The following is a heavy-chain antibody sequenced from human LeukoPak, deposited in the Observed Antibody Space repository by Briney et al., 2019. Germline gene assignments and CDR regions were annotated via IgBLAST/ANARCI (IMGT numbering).Heavy chain of an antibody. Sequence: AWLDWVRQTXGXGLEWVGQIKTNADGGTTDHAAPVKGRFTISRDNAENSLYLQMNSLRAEDTAVYYCARDFSGYFDYWGQGTLVTVSS. V-gene: IGHV3-15*07. J-gene: IGHJ4*02. CDR3: ARDFSGYFDY. D-gene: IGHD3-3*01. CDR2: IKTNADGGTT. CDR1: AW.